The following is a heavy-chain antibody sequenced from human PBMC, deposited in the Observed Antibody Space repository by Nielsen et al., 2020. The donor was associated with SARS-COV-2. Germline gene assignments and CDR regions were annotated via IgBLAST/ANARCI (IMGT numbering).Heavy chain of an antibody. J-gene: IGHJ6*02. CDR1: GFTFSSYA. CDR3: ARGGYGDGYGMDV. Sequence: GGSLRLSCAASGFTFSSYAMSWVRQAPGKGLEWVSAISGSGGSTYYADSVKGRFTISRDNSKNTLYLQMNSLRAEDTAVYYCARGGYGDGYGMDVWGQGTTVTVSS. CDR2: ISGSGGST. D-gene: IGHD2-15*01. V-gene: IGHV3-23*01.